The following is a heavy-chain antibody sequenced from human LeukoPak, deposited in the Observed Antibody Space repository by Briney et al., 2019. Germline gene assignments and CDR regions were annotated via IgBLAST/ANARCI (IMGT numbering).Heavy chain of an antibody. Sequence: GGSLRLSCAASGFTFSSYWMSWVRQAPGKGLEWVANIKQDGSEKYYVDSVKGRFTISRDNDKNSLYLQMNSLRAEDTAVYYCARDRSGDDDFWIDYYTNYFDPWGQGTLVTVSS. D-gene: IGHD3-3*01. CDR3: ARDRSGDDDFWIDYYTNYFDP. CDR2: IKQDGSEK. V-gene: IGHV3-7*01. J-gene: IGHJ5*02. CDR1: GFTFSSYW.